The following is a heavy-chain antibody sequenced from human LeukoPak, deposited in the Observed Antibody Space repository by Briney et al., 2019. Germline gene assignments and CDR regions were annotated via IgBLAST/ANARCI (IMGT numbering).Heavy chain of an antibody. D-gene: IGHD1-26*01. Sequence: PGGSLRLSCAASGFTFSNYWMHWVRQAPGKGLVWVSRINSDGSSTTYADSVKGRFTLSRDNAKNTLYLQMNSLRAEDTAVYYCARESSVGAHKAFDYWGQGTLVTVSS. CDR1: GFTFSNYW. CDR3: ARESSVGAHKAFDY. V-gene: IGHV3-74*01. J-gene: IGHJ4*02. CDR2: INSDGSST.